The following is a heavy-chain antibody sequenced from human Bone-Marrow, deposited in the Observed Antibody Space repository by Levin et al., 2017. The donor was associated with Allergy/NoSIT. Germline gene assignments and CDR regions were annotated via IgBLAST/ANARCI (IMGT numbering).Heavy chain of an antibody. J-gene: IGHJ6*02. V-gene: IGHV3-21*06. CDR3: ARDAPQTDYGDYGPEVTYYYYGMDV. D-gene: IGHD4-17*01. CDR2: ISSSSDYI. CDR1: GFSFSTYR. Sequence: GESLKISCVASGFSFSTYRMNWVRQAPGKGLEWVSSISSSSDYIYYADSVKGRFTISRDNARNSLFLQLNSLRAEDTAVYYCARDAPQTDYGDYGPEVTYYYYGMDVWGQGTTVSISS.